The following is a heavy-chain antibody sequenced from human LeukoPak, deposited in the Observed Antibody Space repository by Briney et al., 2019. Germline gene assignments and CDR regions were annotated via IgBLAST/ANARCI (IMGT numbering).Heavy chain of an antibody. Sequence: SVKVSCKASGGTFSSYAISWVRQAPGQGLEWMGGIIPIFGTANYAQKFQGRVTITADKSTSTAYMELSSLRSEDTAVYYCARAPLGYCSSTSCLYYYYGMDVWGKGTTVTVSS. CDR2: IIPIFGTA. CDR1: GGTFSSYA. V-gene: IGHV1-69*06. CDR3: ARAPLGYCSSTSCLYYYYGMDV. D-gene: IGHD2-2*01. J-gene: IGHJ6*04.